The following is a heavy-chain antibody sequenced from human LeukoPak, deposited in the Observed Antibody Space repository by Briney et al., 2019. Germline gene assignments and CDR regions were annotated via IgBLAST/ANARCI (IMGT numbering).Heavy chain of an antibody. J-gene: IGHJ4*02. V-gene: IGHV1-18*01. D-gene: IGHD6-13*01. CDR1: GYNFFTYG. CDR2: ISAYNGNT. CDR3: ARDTSAAGREGY. Sequence: ASVKVSCKASGYNFFTYGITWVRQAPGQGLEWMGWISAYNGNTNYAQKLQGRVTMTTDTSTSTAYMELRSLRSDDTAVYYCARDTSAAGREGYWGQGTLVTVSS.